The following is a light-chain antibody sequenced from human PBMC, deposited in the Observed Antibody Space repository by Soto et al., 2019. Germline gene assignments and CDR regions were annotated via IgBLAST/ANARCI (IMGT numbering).Light chain of an antibody. Sequence: QSALTQPRSVSGSPGQSVTISCTGSNSDVGGYNYVSWYQQHPGKAPKFMIYDVSKRPSGVPDRFSGSKSGNTASLTISGLQAEDEADYHCCSYAGSYTVVFGGGTKVTVL. CDR1: NSDVGGYNY. V-gene: IGLV2-11*01. CDR3: CSYAGSYTVV. CDR2: DVS. J-gene: IGLJ2*01.